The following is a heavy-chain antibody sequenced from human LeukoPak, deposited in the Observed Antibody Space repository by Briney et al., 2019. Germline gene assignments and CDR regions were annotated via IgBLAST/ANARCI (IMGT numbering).Heavy chain of an antibody. Sequence: SETLSLTCTVSGDSIRSYYWSWIRQPAGKGLEWIGRIYSTGITNYNPSLKSRVTMSVDTSKNQFSLKLSSVTAADTAVYYCARGSDILTGYSLGWFDPWGQGTLVTVSS. CDR2: IYSTGIT. CDR1: GDSIRSYY. D-gene: IGHD3-9*01. V-gene: IGHV4-4*07. CDR3: ARGSDILTGYSLGWFDP. J-gene: IGHJ5*02.